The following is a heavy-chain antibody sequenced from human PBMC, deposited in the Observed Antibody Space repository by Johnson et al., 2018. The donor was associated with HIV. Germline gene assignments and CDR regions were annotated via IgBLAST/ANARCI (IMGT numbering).Heavy chain of an antibody. D-gene: IGHD3-22*01. CDR2: IWYNGSKK. Sequence: QVQLVESGGGLVQPGGSLRLSCAASGFTFSNYAMHWVRQAPGKGLEWVAVIWYNGSKKYYADSVKGRFTISRDNSKNTLYLQMNSLRAEDTAVYYCARGGRGVRITMIVVVPNDAFDIWGQGTMVTVSS. CDR3: ARGGRGVRITMIVVVPNDAFDI. V-gene: IGHV3-33*01. J-gene: IGHJ3*02. CDR1: GFTFSNYA.